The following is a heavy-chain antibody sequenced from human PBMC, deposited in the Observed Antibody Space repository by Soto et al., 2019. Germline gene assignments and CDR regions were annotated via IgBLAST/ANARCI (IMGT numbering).Heavy chain of an antibody. CDR1: GFTFSSYG. CDR3: AKDRGYCSSTSCYTGMDV. CDR2: ISYDGSNK. Sequence: PGGSLRLSCAASGFTFSSYGMHWVRQAPGKGLEWVAVISYDGSNKYYADSVKGRFTISRDNSKNTLYLQMNSLRAEDTAVYYCAKDRGYCSSTSCYTGMDVWGQGTTVTVS. D-gene: IGHD2-2*02. V-gene: IGHV3-30*18. J-gene: IGHJ6*02.